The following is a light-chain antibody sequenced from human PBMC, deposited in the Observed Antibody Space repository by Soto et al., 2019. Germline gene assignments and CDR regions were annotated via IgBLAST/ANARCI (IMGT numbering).Light chain of an antibody. J-gene: IGLJ2*01. CDR1: SSDVGGYNY. Sequence: QSALTQPASVSGSPGQSITISCTGTSSDVGGYNYVSWYQQHPGKAPKRMIYDVSNRPSGVSNRFSGSKSGNTASLTISGLRAEDEADYYCSSYTSSSTLVVFGGGTKLTV. CDR3: SSYTSSSTLVV. V-gene: IGLV2-14*01. CDR2: DVS.